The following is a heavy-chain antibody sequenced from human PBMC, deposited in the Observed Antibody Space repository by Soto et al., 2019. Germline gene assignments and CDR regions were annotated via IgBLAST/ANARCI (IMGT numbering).Heavy chain of an antibody. CDR3: ARTTEYCSSTSCYVYAFDI. V-gene: IGHV4-59*01. J-gene: IGHJ3*02. D-gene: IGHD2-2*01. CDR2: IYYSGST. CDR1: GGSISSYY. Sequence: SETLSLTCTVSGGSISSYYWSWIRQPPGKGLEWIGYIYYSGSTNYNPSLKSRVTISVDTSKNQFSLKLSSVTAADTAVYYCARTTEYCSSTSCYVYAFDIWGQGTMVT.